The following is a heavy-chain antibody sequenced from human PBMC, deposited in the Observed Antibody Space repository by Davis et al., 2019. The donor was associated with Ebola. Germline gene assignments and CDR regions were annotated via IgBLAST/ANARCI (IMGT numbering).Heavy chain of an antibody. V-gene: IGHV1-69*13. CDR3: ARGGGGDSSGFQSWFDP. CDR1: GGTFTSYA. CDR2: IIPLFGTA. J-gene: IGHJ5*02. D-gene: IGHD3-22*01. Sequence: SVKVSCKASGGTFTSYAISWVRQAPGQGLEWMGGIIPLFGTANYAQKFQDRVTITADESTSTSYMELYSLRSDDTAVYYCARGGGGDSSGFQSWFDPWGQGTLVTVSS.